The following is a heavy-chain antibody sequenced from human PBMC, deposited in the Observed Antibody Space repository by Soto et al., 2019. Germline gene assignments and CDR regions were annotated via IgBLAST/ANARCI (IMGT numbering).Heavy chain of an antibody. CDR3: AKDRVLRYFDWLLSPPDY. CDR1: GFTFSSYG. J-gene: IGHJ4*02. CDR2: ISYDGSNK. V-gene: IGHV3-30*18. D-gene: IGHD3-9*01. Sequence: PGGSLRLSCAASGFTFSSYGMHWVRQAPGKGLEWVAVISYDGSNKYYADSVKGRFTISRDNSKNTLYLQMNSLRAEDTAVYYCAKDRVLRYFDWLLSPPDYWGQGTLVTVSS.